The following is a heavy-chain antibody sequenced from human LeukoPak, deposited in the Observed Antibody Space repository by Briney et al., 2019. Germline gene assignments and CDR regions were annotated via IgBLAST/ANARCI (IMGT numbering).Heavy chain of an antibody. D-gene: IGHD1/OR15-1a*01. CDR3: ARGAEQQRLAHFNY. Sequence: ASVKVSCKASGYIFTGYYLHWVRQAPGQGLEWMGWINPNNGGTKSAQKFQGRVTMTRDTSISTAYLELSSLRSDDTAIYYCARGAEQQRLAHFNYWGQGTLVTVSS. CDR1: GYIFTGYY. J-gene: IGHJ4*02. V-gene: IGHV1-2*02. CDR2: INPNNGGT.